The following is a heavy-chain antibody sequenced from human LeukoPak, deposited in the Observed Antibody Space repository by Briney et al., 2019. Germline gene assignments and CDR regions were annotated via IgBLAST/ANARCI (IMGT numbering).Heavy chain of an antibody. CDR3: ERLGVGATAFDI. CDR1: GGSLSSYY. D-gene: IGHD1-26*01. J-gene: IGHJ3*02. Sequence: PGTLSVTCMVSGGSLSSYYWSWMRQPPGKGLAWIGYIYSSGRTNSNPSLKSRVTTSVDTSKNQFSLKLSSGAAADTVVYYCERLGVGATAFDIWGQGTMVTVSS. V-gene: IGHV4-59*08. CDR2: IYSSGRT.